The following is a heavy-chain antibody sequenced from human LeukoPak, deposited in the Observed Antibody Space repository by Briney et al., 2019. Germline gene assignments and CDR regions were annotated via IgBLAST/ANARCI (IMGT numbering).Heavy chain of an antibody. Sequence: PSQTLSLTCTVSGGSISSGGYYWSWIRQHPGKGLEWIGYIYYSGSTYYNPSLKSRVTISVDTSKNQFSLKLSSVTAADTAVYYCAGLHDSSGYYPEYNGMDVWGQGTTVTVSS. J-gene: IGHJ6*02. CDR1: GGSISSGGYY. V-gene: IGHV4-31*03. D-gene: IGHD3-22*01. CDR3: AGLHDSSGYYPEYNGMDV. CDR2: IYYSGST.